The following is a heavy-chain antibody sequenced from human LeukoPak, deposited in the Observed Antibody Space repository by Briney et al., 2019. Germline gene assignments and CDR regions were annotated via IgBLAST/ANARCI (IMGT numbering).Heavy chain of an antibody. CDR2: LHHSGIT. J-gene: IGHJ4*01. CDR3: ARHVNQLVTDFGPMGYFDY. CDR1: IYSISSGYY. V-gene: IGHV4-38-2*01. Sequence: PSETLSLTCAVSIYSISSGYYWGWIQQSPGRGLEWIGTLHHSGITYYNPSLKSRVTTSVDTSKNQFSLNLSSVTAADTAVYYCARHVNQLVTDFGPMGYFDYWGHGTLVTVSS. D-gene: IGHD3-3*01.